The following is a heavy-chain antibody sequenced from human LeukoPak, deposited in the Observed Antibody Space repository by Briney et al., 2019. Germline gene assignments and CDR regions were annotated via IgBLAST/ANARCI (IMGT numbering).Heavy chain of an antibody. CDR2: ISAYNGNT. V-gene: IGHV1-18*01. Sequence: ASVKVSCKASGYTFTSYGISWVRQAPGQGLEWMGWISAYNGNTNYAQRLQGRVTMTTDTSTSTAYMELRSLRSDDTAVYYCARVGYSSSWYRYDAFDIWGQGTMVTVSS. D-gene: IGHD6-13*01. J-gene: IGHJ3*02. CDR1: GYTFTSYG. CDR3: ARVGYSSSWYRYDAFDI.